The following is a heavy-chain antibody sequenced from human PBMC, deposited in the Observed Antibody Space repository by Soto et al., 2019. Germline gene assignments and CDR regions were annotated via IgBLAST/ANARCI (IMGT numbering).Heavy chain of an antibody. D-gene: IGHD2-2*01. CDR1: GVSTSNHY. CDR3: ARGGGSPYHDHEFDY. V-gene: IGHV4-59*11. CDR2: IYYRGTT. Sequence: QVQLQESGPGLVKPSETLSLTCSVSGVSTSNHYWTWIRKPPGQGPEWIGCIYYRGTTNYNASFNSRVTISVDTSKNHFSLKVTSVTAADTAVYYCARGGGSPYHDHEFDYWGQGILVTVSS. J-gene: IGHJ4*02.